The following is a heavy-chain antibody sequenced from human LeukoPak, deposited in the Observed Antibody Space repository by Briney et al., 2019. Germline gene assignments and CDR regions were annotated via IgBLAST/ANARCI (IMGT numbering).Heavy chain of an antibody. CDR1: GGSISSSSYY. CDR3: ARGTYYYDSSGYYYGAFDI. D-gene: IGHD3-22*01. CDR2: IYYSGST. V-gene: IGHV4-39*07. J-gene: IGHJ3*02. Sequence: SETLSLTYTVSGGSISSSSYYWGWIRQPPGKGLEWIGSIYYSGSTYYNPSLKSRVTISVDTSKNQFSLKLSSVTAADTAVYYCARGTYYYDSSGYYYGAFDIWGQGTMVTVSS.